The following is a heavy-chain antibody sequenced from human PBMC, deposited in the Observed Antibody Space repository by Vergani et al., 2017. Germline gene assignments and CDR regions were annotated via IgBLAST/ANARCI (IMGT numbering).Heavy chain of an antibody. CDR2: IYYSGST. J-gene: IGHJ5*02. D-gene: IGHD6-19*01. CDR1: GASIRSSNYY. V-gene: IGHV4-39*01. Sequence: QLQLQESGPGLVKPSATLSLTCSVSGASIRSSNYYWGWIRQPPGKGLEWIASIYYSGSTYYNPSLKSRVTISVDTSKNQFSLKLSSVTAADTAVYFCARHSTVKWLVKLGWIDPWGQESLVTVSS. CDR3: ARHSTVKWLVKLGWIDP.